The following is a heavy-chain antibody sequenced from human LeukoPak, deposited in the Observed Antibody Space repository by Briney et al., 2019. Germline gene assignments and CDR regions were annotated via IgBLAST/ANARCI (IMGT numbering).Heavy chain of an antibody. CDR2: ISSSGSTI. CDR1: GFTFSDYY. CDR3: AKWQNLYCSGGSCGFGFDY. Sequence: GGSLRLSCAASGFTFSDYYMSWIRQAPGKGLEWVSYISSSGSTIYYADSVKGRFTISRDNAKNSLYLQMNSLRAEDTAVYYCAKWQNLYCSGGSCGFGFDYWGQGTLVTVSS. J-gene: IGHJ4*02. D-gene: IGHD2-15*01. V-gene: IGHV3-11*04.